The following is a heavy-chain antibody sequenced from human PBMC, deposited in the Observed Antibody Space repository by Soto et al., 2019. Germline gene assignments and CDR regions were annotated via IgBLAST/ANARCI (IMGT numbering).Heavy chain of an antibody. J-gene: IGHJ6*02. CDR1: GYSFTSYW. CDR2: IYPGDSDT. V-gene: IGHV5-51*01. Sequence: GESLKISCKGSGYSFTSYWIGWVRQMPGKGLEWMGIIYPGDSDTRYSPSFQGQVTIPADKSISTAYLQWSSLKASDTAMYYCARGSGSYSDYYYYGMDVWGQGTTVTVSS. D-gene: IGHD1-26*01. CDR3: ARGSGSYSDYYYYGMDV.